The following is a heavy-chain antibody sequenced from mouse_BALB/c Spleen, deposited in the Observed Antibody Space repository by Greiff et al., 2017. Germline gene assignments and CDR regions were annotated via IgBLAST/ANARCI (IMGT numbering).Heavy chain of an antibody. J-gene: IGHJ3*01. CDR1: GYTFSSYW. Sequence: QVQLQQSGAELMKPGASVKISCKATGYTFSSYWIEWVKQRPGHGLEWIGEILPGSGSTNYNEKFKGKATFTADTSSNTAYMQLSSLTSEDSAVYYCARGGYYKGFAYWGQGTLVTVSA. D-gene: IGHD2-3*01. CDR3: ARGGYYKGFAY. CDR2: ILPGSGST. V-gene: IGHV1-9*01.